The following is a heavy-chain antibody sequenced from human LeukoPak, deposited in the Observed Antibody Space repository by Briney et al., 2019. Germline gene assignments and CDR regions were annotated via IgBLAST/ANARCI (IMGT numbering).Heavy chain of an antibody. D-gene: IGHD3-3*01. CDR1: GYTFTSYG. CDR3: ARRPPRITIFGVVIAADYYYYMDV. V-gene: IGHV1-18*01. J-gene: IGHJ6*03. Sequence: GASVKVSCTASGYTFTSYGISWVRQAPGQGLEWMGWISAYSGNTNYAQKLQGRVTMTTDTSTSTAYMELRSLRSDDTAVYYCARRPPRITIFGVVIAADYYYYMDVWGKGTTVTVSS. CDR2: ISAYSGNT.